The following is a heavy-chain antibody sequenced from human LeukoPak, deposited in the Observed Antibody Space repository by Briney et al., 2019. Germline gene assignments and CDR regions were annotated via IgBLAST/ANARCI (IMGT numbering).Heavy chain of an antibody. CDR1: GYTFTSFY. Sequence: ASVKVSCEASGYTFTSFYLVWVRRAPGQGLEWMGMINPSAGSTNYAQKFQGRVTMTGDTSTTTVYMELTSLTSEDTAVYYCARRSPAYCGGDCYFDYWGQGTLVTVSS. J-gene: IGHJ4*02. CDR2: INPSAGST. D-gene: IGHD2-21*02. V-gene: IGHV1-46*01. CDR3: ARRSPAYCGGDCYFDY.